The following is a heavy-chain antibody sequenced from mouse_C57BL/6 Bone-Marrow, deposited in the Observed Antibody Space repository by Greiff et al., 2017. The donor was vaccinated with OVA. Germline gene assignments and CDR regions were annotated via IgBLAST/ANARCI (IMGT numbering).Heavy chain of an antibody. CDR3: ARDYYGSSYNWYFDV. CDR1: GYTFTDYN. Sequence: EVQLQHSGPELVKPGASVKMSCKASGYTFTDYNMHWVKQSHGKSLEWIGYINPNNGGTSYNQKFKGKATLTVNKSSSTAYMELRSLTSEDSAVYYCARDYYGSSYNWYFDVWGTGTTVTVSS. V-gene: IGHV1-22*01. J-gene: IGHJ1*03. CDR2: INPNNGGT. D-gene: IGHD1-1*01.